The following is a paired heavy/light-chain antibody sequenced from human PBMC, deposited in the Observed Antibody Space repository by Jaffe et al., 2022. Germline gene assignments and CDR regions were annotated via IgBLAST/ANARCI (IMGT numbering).Light chain of an antibody. Sequence: SSELTQDPVVSVALGQTVRITCQGDSLRTYYASWYQQKPGQAPVLVIFANTNRPSGIPDRFSGSNSGNTASLTITGAQAEDEADYYCSSRDASAWVWVFGGGTKLTVL. CDR1: SLRTYY. CDR3: SSRDASAWVWV. CDR2: ANT. V-gene: IGLV3-19*01. J-gene: IGLJ3*02.
Heavy chain of an antibody. CDR2: INPNDIRT. D-gene: IGHD3-22*01. V-gene: IGHV1-46*03. J-gene: IGHJ5*02. CDR1: GYTFTNHW. Sequence: QVHLVQSGAEVKKPGASVMVSCKASGYTFTNHWMHWVRQAPGQGLEWMGVINPNDIRTLYAQKFQGRITLTRDMSTSTFYMELTSLRSDDTAVYYCARDHSENDRGWWFDPWGQGTLVTVSS. CDR3: ARDHSENDRGWWFDP.